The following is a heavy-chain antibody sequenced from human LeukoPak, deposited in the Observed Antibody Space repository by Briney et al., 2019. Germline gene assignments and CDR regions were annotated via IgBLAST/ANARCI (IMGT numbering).Heavy chain of an antibody. D-gene: IGHD3-10*01. CDR2: IYHSGST. V-gene: IGHV4-34*01. CDR1: GGSFSGYY. Sequence: SETLSLTCAVYGGSFSGYYWSWIRQPPGKGLEWIGYIYHSGSTYYNPSLKSRVTISVDRSKNQFSLKLSSVTAADTAVYYCARGRHYYGSGSYYYYFDYWGQGTLVTVSS. J-gene: IGHJ4*02. CDR3: ARGRHYYGSGSYYYYFDY.